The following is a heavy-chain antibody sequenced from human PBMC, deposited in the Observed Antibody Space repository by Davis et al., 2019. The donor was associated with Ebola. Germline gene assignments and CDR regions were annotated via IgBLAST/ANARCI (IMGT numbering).Heavy chain of an antibody. CDR3: ARGYSSNSGNFDY. J-gene: IGHJ4*02. D-gene: IGHD6-19*01. Sequence: GGSLRLSCATSGFAFSRYGMHWVRQAPGKGLEWVAVIWYDGSKKYYVDSVKGRFTISRDNSKSTLTLQMDSPRVEDTALYYCARGYSSNSGNFDYWGQGALVTVSS. V-gene: IGHV3-33*01. CDR1: GFAFSRYG. CDR2: IWYDGSKK.